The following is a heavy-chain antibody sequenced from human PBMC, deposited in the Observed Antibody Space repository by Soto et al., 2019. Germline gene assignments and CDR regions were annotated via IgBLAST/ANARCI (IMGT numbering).Heavy chain of an antibody. CDR1: GFTFSSYS. CDR2: ISSSSSTI. J-gene: IGHJ6*02. Sequence: PGGSLRLSCAASGFTFSSYSMNWVRQAPGKGLEWVSYISSSSSTIYYADSVKGRFTISRDNAKNSLYLQMNSLRDEDTAVYYCARELLEYLGQINYYYGMDVWGQGTTVTVSS. V-gene: IGHV3-48*02. CDR3: ARELLEYLGQINYYYGMDV. D-gene: IGHD2-2*01.